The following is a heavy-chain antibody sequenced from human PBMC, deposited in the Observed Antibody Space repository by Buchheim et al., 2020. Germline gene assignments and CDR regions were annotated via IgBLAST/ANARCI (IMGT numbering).Heavy chain of an antibody. V-gene: IGHV3-23*01. Sequence: EVQLLESGGGLVQPGGSLRLSCAASGFTFSSYAMSWVRQAPGKGLEWVSAISGSGGSTYYADSVKGRFTISRDNAKNSLYLQMNSLRAEDTAVYYCARVRTWYYYGSGSYYEDYWGQGTL. CDR3: ARVRTWYYYGSGSYYEDY. J-gene: IGHJ4*02. D-gene: IGHD3-10*01. CDR2: ISGSGGST. CDR1: GFTFSSYA.